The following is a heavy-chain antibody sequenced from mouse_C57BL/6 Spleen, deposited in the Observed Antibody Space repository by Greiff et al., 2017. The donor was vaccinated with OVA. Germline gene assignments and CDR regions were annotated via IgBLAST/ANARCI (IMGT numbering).Heavy chain of an antibody. CDR1: GYTFSSYW. CDR3: ARDSNYAMDY. Sequence: VQLKQPGAELVKPGASVKLSCKASGYTFSSYWMHWVKQRPGRGLEWIGRIDPNSGGTKYNEKFKSKATLTVDKPSSTAYMQLSSLTSEDSAVYYCARDSNYAMDYWGQGTSVTVSS. D-gene: IGHD2-5*01. V-gene: IGHV1-72*01. J-gene: IGHJ4*01. CDR2: IDPNSGGT.